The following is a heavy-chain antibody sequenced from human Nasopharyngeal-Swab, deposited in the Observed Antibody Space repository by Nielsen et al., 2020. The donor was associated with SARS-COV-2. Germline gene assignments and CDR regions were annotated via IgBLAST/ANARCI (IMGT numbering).Heavy chain of an antibody. Sequence: GESLKISCKGSGYRFTSYWIGWVRQMPGKGLEWMGIIYPGDSDTRYSPSFQGQVTISADKSISTAYLQWSSLKASDTAMYYCATTSGYSSGWYVNYYGMDVWGQGTTVTVSS. CDR3: ATTSGYSSGWYVNYYGMDV. CDR1: GYRFTSYW. J-gene: IGHJ6*02. CDR2: IYPGDSDT. D-gene: IGHD6-19*01. V-gene: IGHV5-51*01.